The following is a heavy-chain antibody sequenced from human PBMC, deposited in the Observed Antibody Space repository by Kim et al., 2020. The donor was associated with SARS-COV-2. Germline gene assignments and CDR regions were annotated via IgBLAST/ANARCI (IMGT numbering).Heavy chain of an antibody. CDR3: ARHGYDFWSGYTSYYGMDV. J-gene: IGHJ6*02. Sequence: SRVTISVDTSKNQFSLKLSSVTAADTAVYYCARHGYDFWSGYTSYYGMDVWGQGITVTVSS. V-gene: IGHV4-59*08. D-gene: IGHD3-3*01.